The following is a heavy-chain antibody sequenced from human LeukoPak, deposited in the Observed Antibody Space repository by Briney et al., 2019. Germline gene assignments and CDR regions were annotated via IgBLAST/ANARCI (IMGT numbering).Heavy chain of an antibody. D-gene: IGHD5-18*01. CDR1: GDSISSSSYY. Sequence: PSETLSLTCTVSGDSISSSSYYWGWIRQPPGKVLEWIGTIYYSGSTYYNPSLKSRVTISVDTSKNQFSLKLSSVTAADTAVYYCARRPGYSYGYYYYYYMDVWGKGTTVTVSS. CDR3: ARRPGYSYGYYYYYYMDV. CDR2: IYYSGST. J-gene: IGHJ6*03. V-gene: IGHV4-39*01.